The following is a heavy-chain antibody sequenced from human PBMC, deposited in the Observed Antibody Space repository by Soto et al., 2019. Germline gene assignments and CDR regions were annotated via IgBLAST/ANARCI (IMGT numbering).Heavy chain of an antibody. D-gene: IGHD1-1*01. Sequence: QVSLVQSGPEVRKPGASVRVSCKASGYTFTSYGISWVRQAPGHGLEWMGWISANNGNTNYTEKFEGRVTMTTDASTSTAYMELRSLTSDDTAVYYCARDPTTIVLKPTLNWLDPWCQGTQVIVSS. V-gene: IGHV1-18*01. CDR1: GYTFTSYG. J-gene: IGHJ5*02. CDR2: ISANNGNT. CDR3: ARDPTTIVLKPTLNWLDP.